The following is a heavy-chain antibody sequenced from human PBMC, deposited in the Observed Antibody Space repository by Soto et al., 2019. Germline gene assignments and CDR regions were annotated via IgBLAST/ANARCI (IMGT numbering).Heavy chain of an antibody. V-gene: IGHV3-9*01. CDR2: ISWNSGSI. D-gene: IGHD3-3*01. Sequence: EVQLVESGGGLVQPGRSLRLSCAASGFTFDDYAMHWVRQAPGKGLEWVSGISWNSGSIGYADSVKGRFTISRDNAKNSLYLRMNSLIAEDTAMYYCAKDKARFLEWSDAFDIWGQGTMVTVSS. CDR3: AKDKARFLEWSDAFDI. J-gene: IGHJ3*02. CDR1: GFTFDDYA.